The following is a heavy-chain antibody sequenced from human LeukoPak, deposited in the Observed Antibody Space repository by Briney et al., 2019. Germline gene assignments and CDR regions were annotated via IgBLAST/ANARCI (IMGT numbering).Heavy chain of an antibody. D-gene: IGHD3-22*01. CDR1: GGSISSSSYY. V-gene: IGHV4-39*01. J-gene: IGHJ1*01. CDR2: IYYSGST. CDR3: ASAYYDSSGYSFQH. Sequence: MTSETLSLTCTVSGGSISSSSYYWGWIRQPPGKGLEWIGSIYYSGSTYYNPSLKSRVTISVDTSKNQFSLKLSSVTAADTAVYYCASAYYDSSGYSFQHWGQGTLVTVSS.